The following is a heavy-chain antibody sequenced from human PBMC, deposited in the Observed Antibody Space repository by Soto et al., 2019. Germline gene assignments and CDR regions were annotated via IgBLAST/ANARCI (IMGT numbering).Heavy chain of an antibody. V-gene: IGHV3-30*18. J-gene: IGHJ4*02. D-gene: IGHD2-15*01. CDR2: ISSDGGDK. CDR3: VKGSEVARQNFDH. CDR1: GFTFSNFG. Sequence: QVQLVESGGGVVQPGRSPRLSCAASGFTFSNFGMHWVRQAPGKGLEWVAAISSDGGDKYYAHSVKDRFTISRDNSNNTLFLLMTSLRVEDTAVYYCVKGSEVARQNFDHWGQGILVTVSS.